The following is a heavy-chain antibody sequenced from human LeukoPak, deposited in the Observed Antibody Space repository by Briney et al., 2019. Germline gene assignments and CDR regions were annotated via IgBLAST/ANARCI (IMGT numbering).Heavy chain of an antibody. CDR1: GFTFSSNS. D-gene: IGHD3-10*01. V-gene: IGHV3-48*04. CDR2: ISSSSSTI. CDR3: ARTYYYGSVRPGAFDL. J-gene: IGHJ3*01. Sequence: GGSLRLSCAASGFTFSSNSMNWVRQAPGRGLEWVSYISSSSSTIYYADSVKGRFTISRDNAKNSLYLQMNSLRAEDTAVYHCARTYYYGSVRPGAFDLWGQGTMVTVSS.